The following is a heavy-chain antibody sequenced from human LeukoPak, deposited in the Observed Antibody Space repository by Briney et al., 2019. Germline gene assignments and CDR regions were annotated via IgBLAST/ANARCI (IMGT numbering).Heavy chain of an antibody. CDR1: GGSISSGGYY. CDR2: IYHSGST. J-gene: IGHJ4*02. D-gene: IGHD3-10*01. V-gene: IGHV4-30-2*01. CDR3: ASLSYYYGSGSYYHFDY. Sequence: PSETLSLTCTVSGGSISSGGYYWSWILQPPGKGLEWIGYIYHSGSTYYNPSLKSRVTISVDTSKNQFSLKLSSVTAADTAVYYCASLSYYYGSGSYYHFDYWGQGTLVTVSS.